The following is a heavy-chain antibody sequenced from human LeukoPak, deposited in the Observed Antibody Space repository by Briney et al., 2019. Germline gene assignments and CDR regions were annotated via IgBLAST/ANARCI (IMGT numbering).Heavy chain of an antibody. CDR3: SRGGAPAGYAYDV. CDR1: GFTFSNFD. CDR2: IGTAGDT. D-gene: IGHD6-13*01. V-gene: IGHV3-13*01. J-gene: IGHJ3*01. Sequence: GGSLRLSCATSGFTFSNFDLHWVRQATGGGLEWVSAIGTAGDTYYPDSVKGRFTISRDNAKNSFYLQMNNLRAGDTAVYYCSRGGAPAGYAYDVWGHGTVVTVSS.